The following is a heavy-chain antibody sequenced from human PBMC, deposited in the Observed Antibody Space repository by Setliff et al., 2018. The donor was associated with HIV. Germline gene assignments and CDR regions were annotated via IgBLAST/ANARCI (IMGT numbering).Heavy chain of an antibody. J-gene: IGHJ4*02. CDR2: INLNTGAT. D-gene: IGHD3-22*01. Sequence: GASVKVSCKTSEYDINDQYINWVRQAPGQGLEWMGWINLNTGATKYAQKLQVRVTLTRDTSMTTAYMELRSLRSDDTALYYCARGVTMIEGGYYFDYWGQGTLVTVSS. CDR3: ARGVTMIEGGYYFDY. CDR1: EYDINDQY. V-gene: IGHV1-2*02.